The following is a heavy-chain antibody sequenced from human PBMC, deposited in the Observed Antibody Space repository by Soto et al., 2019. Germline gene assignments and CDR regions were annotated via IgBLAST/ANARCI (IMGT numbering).Heavy chain of an antibody. V-gene: IGHV3-9*01. Sequence: PGGSLRLSCAASGFTFDDYAMHWVRQAPGKGLEWVSGISWNSGSIGYADSVKGRFTISRDNAKNSLYLQMNSLRAEDTALYYCAKVGPYRKAFDIWGQGTMVTVS. J-gene: IGHJ3*02. CDR1: GFTFDDYA. CDR3: AKVGPYRKAFDI. CDR2: ISWNSGSI. D-gene: IGHD5-18*01.